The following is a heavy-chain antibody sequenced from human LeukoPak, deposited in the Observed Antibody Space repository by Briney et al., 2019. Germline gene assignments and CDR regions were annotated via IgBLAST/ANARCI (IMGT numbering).Heavy chain of an antibody. Sequence: SETLSLTCTVSGGSISSSSYYWGWIRQPPGKGLEWIGSIYYSGSTYYNPSLKSRVTISVDTSKNQFSLKLSSVTAADTAVYYCARDSTGFDPWGQGTLVTVSS. V-gene: IGHV4-39*07. CDR2: IYYSGST. CDR1: GGSISSSSYY. CDR3: ARDSTGFDP. J-gene: IGHJ5*02. D-gene: IGHD6-13*01.